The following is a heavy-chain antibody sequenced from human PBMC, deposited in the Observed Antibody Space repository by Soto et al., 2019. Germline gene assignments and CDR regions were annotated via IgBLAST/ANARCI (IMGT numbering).Heavy chain of an antibody. CDR2: ISAYNGNT. D-gene: IGHD3-10*01. Sequence: QVQLVQSGAEVKKPGASVKVSCKASGYTFTSYGISWVRQAPGQGPEWMGWISAYNGNTNYAKKLQGRVTMTTGTSTRTAYMELRRLRSDDPAVYYCARVVACMGYGSGSPCGWLDPWGQGTLVTVSS. V-gene: IGHV1-18*01. CDR3: ARVVACMGYGSGSPCGWLDP. CDR1: GYTFTSYG. J-gene: IGHJ5*02.